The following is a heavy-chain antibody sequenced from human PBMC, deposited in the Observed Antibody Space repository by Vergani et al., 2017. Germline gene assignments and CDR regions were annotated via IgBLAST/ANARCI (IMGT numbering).Heavy chain of an antibody. J-gene: IGHJ6*02. CDR3: ARVDYRPYYYYGMDV. V-gene: IGHV4-39*07. Sequence: QLQLPESGPGLVKPSETLSLTCTVSGGSISSSSYYWGWIRQPPGKGLEWIGSIYYSGSTYYNPSLKSRVTISVDTSKDQFSLKLSSVTAADAAVYYCARVDYRPYYYYGMDVWGQGTTVTVSS. CDR2: IYYSGST. D-gene: IGHD4-11*01. CDR1: GGSISSSSYY.